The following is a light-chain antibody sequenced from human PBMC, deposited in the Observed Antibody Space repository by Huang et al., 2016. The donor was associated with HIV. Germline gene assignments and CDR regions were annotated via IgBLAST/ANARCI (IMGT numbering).Light chain of an antibody. CDR3: HQRAGWPL. V-gene: IGKV3-11*01. J-gene: IGKJ4*02. CDR1: QTISSY. Sequence: EVVLTQSPATLSLSPGERATLSCRASQTISSYLAWYQHKPGQPPRLLIDDTSKRATGIPAMFSGSGAGTDFTLTISSLEPEDFAVYYCHQRAGWPLFGGGTKVEIK. CDR2: DTS.